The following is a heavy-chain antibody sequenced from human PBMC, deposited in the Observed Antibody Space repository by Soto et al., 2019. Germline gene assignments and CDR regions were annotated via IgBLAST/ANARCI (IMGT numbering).Heavy chain of an antibody. D-gene: IGHD4-17*01. V-gene: IGHV3-48*02. CDR3: AGDDYGVPYGMDV. J-gene: IGHJ6*02. CDR1: GFTFSSYS. Sequence: GGSLRLSCAASGFTFSSYSMNWVRQAPGKGLEWVSYISSSSSTMYYADSVKGRFTIFRDNAKNSLYLQMNSLRDEDTAVYYCAGDDYGVPYGMDVWGQGTTVTVSS. CDR2: ISSSSSTM.